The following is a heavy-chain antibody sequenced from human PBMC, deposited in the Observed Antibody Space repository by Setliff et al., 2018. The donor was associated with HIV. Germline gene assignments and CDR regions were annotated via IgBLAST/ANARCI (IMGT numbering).Heavy chain of an antibody. CDR3: TRPQYFYDIGGSDY. J-gene: IGHJ4*02. Sequence: LRLSCAASGFTFHDYAMHWVRQAPGKGLEWGSGINWDNGDIDYADSVKGRFTISRDNAKNSLYLQINSLRVEDTAVYYCTRPQYFYDIGGSDYWVQGTLVTVSS. CDR2: INWDNGDI. V-gene: IGHV3-9*01. CDR1: GFTFHDYA. D-gene: IGHD3-22*01.